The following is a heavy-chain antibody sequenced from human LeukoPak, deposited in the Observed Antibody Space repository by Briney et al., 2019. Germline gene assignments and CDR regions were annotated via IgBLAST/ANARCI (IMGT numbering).Heavy chain of an antibody. Sequence: GGSLRLSCAASGFTFSDFWMSWVRQAPGKGLVWISNINEHGTTAYADSVKGRFTISRDNAKNILYLQMNSLRAEDTAVYYCGRVRGGNWGQGTLVTVSS. V-gene: IGHV3-74*01. D-gene: IGHD3-16*01. CDR1: GFTFSDFW. CDR2: INEHGTT. J-gene: IGHJ4*02. CDR3: GRVRGGN.